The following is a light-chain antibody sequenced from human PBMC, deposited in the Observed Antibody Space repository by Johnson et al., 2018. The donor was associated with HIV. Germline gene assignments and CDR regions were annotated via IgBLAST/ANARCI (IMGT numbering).Light chain of an antibody. CDR2: EDN. CDR3: GIWDASLSPLYV. CDR1: ISNIESYF. J-gene: IGLJ1*01. Sequence: QAVLTQPPSVSAAPGQRVNISCSGNISNIESYFVSWYQQLPGAAPTLLIYEDNKRPSGIPDRFSGSKSGATATLGITGLQTGDEADYYCGIWDASLSPLYVFGSGTTTTVL. V-gene: IGLV1-51*02.